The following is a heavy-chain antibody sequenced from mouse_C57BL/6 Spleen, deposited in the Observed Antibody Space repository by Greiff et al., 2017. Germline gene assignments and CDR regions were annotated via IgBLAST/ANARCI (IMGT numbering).Heavy chain of an antibody. J-gene: IGHJ4*01. Sequence: QVTLKECGPGILQPSQTLSLTCSFSGFSLSTFGMGVGWIRQPSGKGLEWLAHIWWDDDKYYNPALKSRLTISKDTSKNQVFLKIAKVDTADTATYYCARMRYYGSRYYAMDYWGQGTSVTVSS. CDR2: IWWDDDK. D-gene: IGHD1-1*01. CDR3: ARMRYYGSRYYAMDY. CDR1: GFSLSTFGMG. V-gene: IGHV8-8*01.